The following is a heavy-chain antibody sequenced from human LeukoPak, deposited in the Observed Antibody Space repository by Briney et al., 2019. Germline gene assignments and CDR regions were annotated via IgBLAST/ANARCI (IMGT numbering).Heavy chain of an antibody. Sequence: SETLSLTCSVSGGSISSSSYYWGWIRQPPGKGLEWIGEIKHSGSTNYNPSLKSRVTISVDTSKNQFSLKLSSVTAADTAVYYCARVRLSSYYDSSGYYYGHYYYYYGMDVWGQGTTVTVSS. D-gene: IGHD3-22*01. J-gene: IGHJ6*02. CDR1: GGSISSSSYY. CDR2: IKHSGST. CDR3: ARVRLSSYYDSSGYYYGHYYYYYGMDV. V-gene: IGHV4-39*07.